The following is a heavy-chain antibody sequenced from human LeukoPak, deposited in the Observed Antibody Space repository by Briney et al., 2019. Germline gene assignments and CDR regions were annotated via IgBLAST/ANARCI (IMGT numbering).Heavy chain of an antibody. V-gene: IGHV4-4*07. CDR3: ARTPASSSWYLFDY. Sequence: SETLSLTCTVSGGSISSYYWSWIRQPAGKGLEWIGRIYTSGSTNYNPSLKSRVTMSVDTSKNQFSLKLSSVTAADTAVYYCARTPASSSWYLFDYWGQGTLVTVSS. J-gene: IGHJ4*02. CDR2: IYTSGST. CDR1: GGSISSYY. D-gene: IGHD6-13*01.